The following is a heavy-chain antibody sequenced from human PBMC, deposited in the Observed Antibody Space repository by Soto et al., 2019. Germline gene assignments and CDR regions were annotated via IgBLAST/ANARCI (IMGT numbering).Heavy chain of an antibody. V-gene: IGHV4-59*01. D-gene: IGHD6-19*01. CDR2: IYYSGNT. CDR3: TRETRYRGWFHY. Sequence: SETLSLTCNVSGCSINSYYWSWIRQAPGKGLQWIGYIYYSGNTDYNPSLKSRVTLSVDTSKNQFSLKLTSVTAADTAVYYCTRETRYRGWFHYWGQGSLVTVS. J-gene: IGHJ4*02. CDR1: GCSINSYY.